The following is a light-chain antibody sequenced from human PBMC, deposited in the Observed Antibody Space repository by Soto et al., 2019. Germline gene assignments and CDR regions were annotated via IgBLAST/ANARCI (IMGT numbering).Light chain of an antibody. J-gene: IGKJ4*01. CDR1: QGISNK. CDR3: QKYDTAPLT. Sequence: DIQMTQSPSSLSASVGDTVTITCRASQGISNKLAWYQQKPGKAPKLLIYGASTLHSGVPTRFSGSESGTDFFLTISSLQPEYFATYYGQKYDTAPLTFGGGTKVEIK. V-gene: IGKV1-27*01. CDR2: GAS.